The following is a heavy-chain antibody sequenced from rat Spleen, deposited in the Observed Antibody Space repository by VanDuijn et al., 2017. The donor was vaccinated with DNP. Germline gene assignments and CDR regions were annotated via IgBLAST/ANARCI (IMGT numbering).Heavy chain of an antibody. D-gene: IGHD1-9*01. CDR3: ARWDSTGITTGFAY. Sequence: EVQLVESGGGLVQPGRSLKLSCAASGFTFSDYYMAWVRQAPTKGLEWVATISYSGGDTYYRDSVKGRFTISRDNAKSALYLQMNSLRSEDMATYYCARWDSTGITTGFAYWGQGTLVTVSS. J-gene: IGHJ3*01. CDR1: GFTFSDYY. CDR2: ISYSGGDT. V-gene: IGHV5-25*01.